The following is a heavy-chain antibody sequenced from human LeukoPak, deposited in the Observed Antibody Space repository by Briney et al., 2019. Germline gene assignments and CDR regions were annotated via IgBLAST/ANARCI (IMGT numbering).Heavy chain of an antibody. D-gene: IGHD3-22*01. Sequence: GGSLRLSCAASGFTFSSYAMSWIRQAPGKGLEWVSYISSSGGTIKYADSVKGRFTISRDNAKNSLYVQMNSLRAEDTAVYYCAREGSGDSSGYYVGYWGQGTLVTVSS. CDR3: AREGSGDSSGYYVGY. J-gene: IGHJ4*02. CDR2: ISSSGGTI. V-gene: IGHV3-11*01. CDR1: GFTFSSYA.